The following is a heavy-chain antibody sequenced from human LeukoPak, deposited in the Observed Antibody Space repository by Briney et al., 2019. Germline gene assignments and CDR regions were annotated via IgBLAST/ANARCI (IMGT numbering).Heavy chain of an antibody. CDR1: GGSITRGTYY. CDR2: ISTSDST. J-gene: IGHJ4*02. V-gene: IGHV4-61*02. D-gene: IGHD1-26*01. CDR3: ARDLSGTGATTLAY. Sequence: SQTLSLTCTVSGGSITRGTYYWSWIRQPAGKGPQWIGRISTSDSTHYNPSLESRLTISIDTSKNQFSLKLSSVTAADTAVYYCARDLSGTGATTLAYWGLGTLVTVS.